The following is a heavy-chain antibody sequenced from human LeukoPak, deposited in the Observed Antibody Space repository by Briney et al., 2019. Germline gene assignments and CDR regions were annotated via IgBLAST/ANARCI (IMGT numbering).Heavy chain of an antibody. J-gene: IGHJ4*02. CDR1: GYSFINYW. V-gene: IGHV5-51*01. CDR2: MYPGDSDT. D-gene: IGHD1-26*01. Sequence: GESLNISCKASGYSFINYWIGWVRQMPGKGLAWMGIMYPGDSDTRYSPSFQGQVTISADKSIKTAYMQWSSLKASDNAMYNCARTDRSGDPIDYWGQGTLVTVSS. CDR3: ARTDRSGDPIDY.